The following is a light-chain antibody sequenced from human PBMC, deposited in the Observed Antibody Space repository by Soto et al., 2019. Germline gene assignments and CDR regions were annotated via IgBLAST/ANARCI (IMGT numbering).Light chain of an antibody. CDR3: QQRSNWPPWT. Sequence: EIVLTQSPATLSLSPGERATLSCGASQSLSSYLAWYQQKPGQAPRLLIYDASNRATGIPARFSGSGSGTDFTLTISSLEPEDFAVYYCQQRSNWPPWTFGQGTKVEIK. CDR1: QSLSSY. V-gene: IGKV3-11*01. J-gene: IGKJ1*01. CDR2: DAS.